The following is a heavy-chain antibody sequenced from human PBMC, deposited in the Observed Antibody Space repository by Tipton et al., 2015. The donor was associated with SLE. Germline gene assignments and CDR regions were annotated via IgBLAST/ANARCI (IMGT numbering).Heavy chain of an antibody. J-gene: IGHJ5*02. D-gene: IGHD3-22*01. CDR2: INPNSGGT. CDR1: GYTFTDYY. CDR3: ARWIDYYDSSGPYNWFDP. V-gene: IGHV1-2*02. Sequence: QSGAEVKKPGASVKVSCKASGYTFTDYYMHWVRQAPGQGLEWMGWINPNSGGTNYAQKFQGRVTMTRDTSISTAYMELSRLRSDDTAVYYCARWIDYYDSSGPYNWFDPWGQGTLVTVSS.